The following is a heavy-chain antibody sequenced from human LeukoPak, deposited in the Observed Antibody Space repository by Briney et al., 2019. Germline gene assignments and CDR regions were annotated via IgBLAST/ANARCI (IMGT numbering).Heavy chain of an antibody. V-gene: IGHV4-38-2*02. CDR3: ARENWVFDY. CDR1: GYSISSGYH. J-gene: IGHJ4*02. Sequence: PSETLSLTCVVSGYSISSGYHWGWIRQPPGKGLEGIGNVYRSGSTYYNPSLKSRVTISVDTSKNQSSLKMRSVTAADTAVYFCARENWVFDYWGQGILVTVSS. CDR2: VYRSGST. D-gene: IGHD7-27*01.